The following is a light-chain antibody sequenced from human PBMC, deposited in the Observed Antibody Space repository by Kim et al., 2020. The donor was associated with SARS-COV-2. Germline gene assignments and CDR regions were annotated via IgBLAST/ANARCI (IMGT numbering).Light chain of an antibody. J-gene: IGLJ2*01. Sequence: GRSITIACTGTGSDIENYSLVSWYQKHPGKAPKCMIYDDSKRPSGVSNRFSGSKAGNTASLTISGLQADDEADYYCCSYAGSGAVVFGGGTKVTVL. CDR1: GSDIENYSL. CDR3: CSYAGSGAVV. CDR2: DDS. V-gene: IGLV2-23*01.